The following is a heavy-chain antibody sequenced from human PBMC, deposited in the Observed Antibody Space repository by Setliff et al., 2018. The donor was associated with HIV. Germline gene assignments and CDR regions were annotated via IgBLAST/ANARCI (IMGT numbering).Heavy chain of an antibody. CDR1: GGSITGHY. D-gene: IGHD3-22*01. J-gene: IGHJ5*02. V-gene: IGHV4-59*11. CDR2: IHYSGSS. Sequence: SETLSLTCTVSGGSITGHYWSWIRQPPGKGLEWIGYIHYSGSSNYNPSLKSRVSISLDTSKNQFSLKLSSVTAADSAVYYCARSYYYDSSGYSSRYWFDPWGQGTLVTVSS. CDR3: ARSYYYDSSGYSSRYWFDP.